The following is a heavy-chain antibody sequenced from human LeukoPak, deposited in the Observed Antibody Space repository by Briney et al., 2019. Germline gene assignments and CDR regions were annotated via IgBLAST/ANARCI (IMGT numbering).Heavy chain of an antibody. D-gene: IGHD3-10*01. Sequence: SETLSLTCHVSGASISTYYWTWIRQPAGKGLEWIGHIYSSGSANYNPSLKSRVTISVDKSKNQFSLKLSSVTAADTAVYDCARLGRGKGYWGQGTLVTVSS. CDR3: ARLGRGKGY. J-gene: IGHJ4*02. CDR1: GASISTYY. CDR2: IYSSGSA. V-gene: IGHV4-4*07.